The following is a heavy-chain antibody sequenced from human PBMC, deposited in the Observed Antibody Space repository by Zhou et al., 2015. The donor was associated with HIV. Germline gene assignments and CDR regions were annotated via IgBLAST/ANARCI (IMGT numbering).Heavy chain of an antibody. CDR3: ARERGVRDSHDDALDL. Sequence: QVQLVGVWGEAWSSLGRSLRLSCAASGFTFSDHAMHWVRQAPGKGLEWVAVIWYRGNNEHYADSLKGRFSISRDNSKNTLDLQINSLRAEDTAVYYCARERGVRDSHDDALDLWGQGTNGHVXS. CDR1: GFTFSDHA. V-gene: IGHV3-33*01. D-gene: IGHD5-24*01. J-gene: IGHJ3*01. CDR2: IWYRGNNE.